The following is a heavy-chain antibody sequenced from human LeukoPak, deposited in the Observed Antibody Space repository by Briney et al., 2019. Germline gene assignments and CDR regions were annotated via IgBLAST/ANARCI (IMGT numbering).Heavy chain of an antibody. Sequence: GESLKISFKGSGYLFTFYWIAWVRQMPGKGLEWMGIIYPGDSDTRYSPSFQGQVTISADKSISTAYLQWSSLKASDTAMYYCAREANGASSLDYWGQGTLVTVSS. CDR3: AREANGASSLDY. CDR2: IYPGDSDT. D-gene: IGHD4-23*01. CDR1: GYLFTFYW. V-gene: IGHV5-51*01. J-gene: IGHJ4*02.